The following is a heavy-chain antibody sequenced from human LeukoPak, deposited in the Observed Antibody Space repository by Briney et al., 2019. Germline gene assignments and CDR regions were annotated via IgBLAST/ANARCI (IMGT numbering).Heavy chain of an antibody. J-gene: IGHJ4*02. V-gene: IGHV3-48*01. Sequence: GGSLRLSCAASGFTFSTYNMNWVRQAPGKGLELISYINADSSTIQYADSVRGRFTTSRDNAKNSLYLQMNSLRAEDTAVYYCVRDNSRGQSLGVIYWGQGSLVTVSS. CDR3: VRDNSRGQSLGVIY. CDR1: GFTFSTYN. CDR2: INADSSTI. D-gene: IGHD3-22*01.